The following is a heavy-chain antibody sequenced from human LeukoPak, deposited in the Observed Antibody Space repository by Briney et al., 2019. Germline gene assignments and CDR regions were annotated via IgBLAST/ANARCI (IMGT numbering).Heavy chain of an antibody. CDR1: GGSISSYY. CDR3: ARSIVVVPAAHMGGWFDP. D-gene: IGHD2-2*01. V-gene: IGHV4-59*01. CDR2: IYYSGST. Sequence: SETLSLTCTVSGGSISSYYWSWIRQPPGKGLEWIGYIYYSGSTNYNPSLKSRVTISVDTSKNQFSLKLCSVTAADTAVYYCARSIVVVPAAHMGGWFDPWGQGTLVTVSS. J-gene: IGHJ5*02.